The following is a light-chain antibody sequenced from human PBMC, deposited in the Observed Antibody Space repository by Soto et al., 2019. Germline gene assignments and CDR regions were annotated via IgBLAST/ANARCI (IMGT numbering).Light chain of an antibody. Sequence: DIVMTQSPLSLPVTPGEPASISCRSSQSLLHSNGHTYLHWYLQKPGQSPQLLIYLGSNRASGVPDRFSGSGSGTDFTLRVSRVEAEYVGVYYCMQALQTPLTFGGGNKVEIK. J-gene: IGKJ4*01. CDR2: LGS. CDR3: MQALQTPLT. V-gene: IGKV2-28*01. CDR1: QSLLHSNGHTY.